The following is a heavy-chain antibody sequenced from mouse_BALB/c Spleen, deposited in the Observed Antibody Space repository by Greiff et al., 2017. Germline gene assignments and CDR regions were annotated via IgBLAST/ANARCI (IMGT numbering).Heavy chain of an antibody. V-gene: IGHV5-6-3*01. D-gene: IGHD1-1*01. J-gene: IGHJ2*01. Sequence: EVQLVESGGGLVQPGGSLKLSCAASGFTFSSYGMSWVRQTPDKRLELVATINSNGGSTYYPDSVKGRFTISRDNAKNTLYLQMSSLKSEDTAMYYCARAIYYYGSSGFDYWGQGTTLTVSS. CDR1: GFTFSSYG. CDR2: INSNGGST. CDR3: ARAIYYYGSSGFDY.